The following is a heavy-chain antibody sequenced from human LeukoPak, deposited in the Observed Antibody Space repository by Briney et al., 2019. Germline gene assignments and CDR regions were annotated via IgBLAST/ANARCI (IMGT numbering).Heavy chain of an antibody. Sequence: PGGSLRLSCAASGFTFSSYGMHWVRQGPGKGLEWVASTHYDGSNKYYADSVKGRFTISRDNSKNTLYLQMNSLRPEDTAVYYCAKVLSKGGGYYLTDYWGQGTLVTVSS. D-gene: IGHD3-22*01. CDR1: GFTFSSYG. J-gene: IGHJ4*01. CDR3: AKVLSKGGGYYLTDY. CDR2: THYDGSNK. V-gene: IGHV3-30*02.